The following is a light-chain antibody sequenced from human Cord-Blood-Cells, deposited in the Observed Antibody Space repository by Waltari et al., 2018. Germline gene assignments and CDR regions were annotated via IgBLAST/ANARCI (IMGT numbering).Light chain of an antibody. Sequence: DIQMTQSPPSASACVGGRVTITCRARQGISSWLAWYQQKPGQAPMLLSYAGSSLRSGVPLRFSGSESGTDFTFTISSLPPGDFATYYCQQANSVPRTFGAGTKVDI. CDR3: QQANSVPRT. CDR2: AGS. CDR1: QGISSW. J-gene: IGKJ3*01. V-gene: IGKV1-12*01.